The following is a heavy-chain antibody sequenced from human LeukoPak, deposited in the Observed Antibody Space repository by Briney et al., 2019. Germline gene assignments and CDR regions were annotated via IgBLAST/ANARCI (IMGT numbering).Heavy chain of an antibody. V-gene: IGHV3-23*01. CDR2: ISSSGGGT. CDR1: GFTFSSYA. CDR3: AREGAATGFFDY. D-gene: IGHD6-13*01. Sequence: GGSLRLSCAASGFTFSSYAMSWVRQTQGKGLEWVSAISSSGGGTHYADSVKGRFTISRDNSKNTLYLQMNSLRAEDTALYYCAREGAATGFFDYWGQGTLVTVSS. J-gene: IGHJ4*02.